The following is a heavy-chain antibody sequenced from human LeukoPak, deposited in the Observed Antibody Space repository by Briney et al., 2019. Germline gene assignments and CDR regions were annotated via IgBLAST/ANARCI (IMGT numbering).Heavy chain of an antibody. V-gene: IGHV4-61*01. Sequence: SETLSLTCTVSGGSISSSSYYWSWLRQPPGKGLEWIGYIYYSGSTNYNPSLKSRVTISVDTSKNQFSLKLSSVTAADTAVYYCARSSAYYDYVWGSYRPRYYFDYWGQGTLVTVSS. D-gene: IGHD3-16*01. CDR2: IYYSGST. J-gene: IGHJ4*02. CDR3: ARSSAYYDYVWGSYRPRYYFDY. CDR1: GGSISSSSYY.